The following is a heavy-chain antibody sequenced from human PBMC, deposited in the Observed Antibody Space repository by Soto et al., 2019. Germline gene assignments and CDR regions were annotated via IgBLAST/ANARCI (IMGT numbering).Heavy chain of an antibody. CDR1: DGSVSSGHYY. Sequence: SETLSLTCTVSDGSVSSGHYYWTWIRQPPGKGLEWIGYIYSSGSTLYNPSLKSRVIISVDTSMNQFPLKLSSVTAADTAVYYCARDSLAFFDSWGQGTLVTVSS. D-gene: IGHD5-12*01. V-gene: IGHV4-61*01. CDR2: IYSSGST. J-gene: IGHJ4*02. CDR3: ARDSLAFFDS.